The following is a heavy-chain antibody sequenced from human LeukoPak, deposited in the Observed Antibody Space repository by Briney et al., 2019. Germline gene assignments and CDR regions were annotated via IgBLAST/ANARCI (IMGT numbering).Heavy chain of an antibody. D-gene: IGHD5-24*01. CDR2: MYNSGST. V-gene: IGHV4-59*01. J-gene: IGHJ3*02. Sequence: SETLSLTCTVSGGSISGSYWSWIRQPPGKGLEWIAYMYNSGSTNYNPSLKSRVTISIDTSKNQFSLKLSSLTAADTAIYYCAREVNVAAGSDGFDIWGPGTMVTVSP. CDR3: AREVNVAAGSDGFDI. CDR1: GGSISGSY.